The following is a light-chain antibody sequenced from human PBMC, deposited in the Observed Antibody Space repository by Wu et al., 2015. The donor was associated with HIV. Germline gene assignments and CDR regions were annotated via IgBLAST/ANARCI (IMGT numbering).Light chain of an antibody. CDR3: QKYNTAPWT. CDR2: GAS. V-gene: IGKV3D-15*01. J-gene: IGKJ1*01. Sequence: EIVMTQSPPTLSVSPGERATLSCRASQSVSSSSLAWYQQKPGQAPRLLIYGASSRATGIPDRFSGSGSGTDFTLTISSLQPEDVATYYCQKYNTAPWTFGQGTKVEMK. CDR1: QSVSSSS.